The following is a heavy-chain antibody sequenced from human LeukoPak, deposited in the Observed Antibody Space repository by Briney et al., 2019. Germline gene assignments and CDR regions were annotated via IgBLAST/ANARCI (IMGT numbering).Heavy chain of an antibody. CDR3: ARAIAARPPGY. Sequence: SETLSLTCAVYGGSFSGYYWSWIRQPPGKGLEWIGEINHSGSTNYNPSLKSRVTISVDTSKSQFSLKLSSVTAADTAVYYCARAIAARPPGYWGQGTLVTVSS. D-gene: IGHD6-6*01. CDR1: GGSFSGYY. CDR2: INHSGST. V-gene: IGHV4-34*01. J-gene: IGHJ4*02.